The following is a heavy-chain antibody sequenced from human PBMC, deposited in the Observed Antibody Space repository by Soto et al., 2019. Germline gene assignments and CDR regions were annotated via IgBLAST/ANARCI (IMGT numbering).Heavy chain of an antibody. D-gene: IGHD2-21*02. J-gene: IGHJ6*02. CDR2: IDPSDSYT. CDR3: ARLAYCGGDCYSTSVVYYYYGMDV. V-gene: IGHV5-10-1*01. Sequence: GESLKLSCTGSGYSFTRYLISWVRQMPGKGLEWMGRIDPSDSYTNYSPSFQGHVTISADKSISTAYLQWSSLKASDTAMYYCARLAYCGGDCYSTSVVYYYYGMDVWGQGTTVTVSS. CDR1: GYSFTRYL.